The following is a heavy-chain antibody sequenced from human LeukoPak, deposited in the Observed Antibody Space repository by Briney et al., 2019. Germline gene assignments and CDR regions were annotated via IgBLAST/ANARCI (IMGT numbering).Heavy chain of an antibody. V-gene: IGHV4-59*01. J-gene: IGHJ4*02. CDR3: ATYHFRGDTSHYFDY. Sequence: NASETLSLTCTVSGGAISYYYWNWIRQPPGKGLEWIGYIYYTGNTNYNPSLKSRVTISVDTSKNQFSLKLSSVTAADTAVYYCATYHFRGDTSHYFDYWGQGTLVTVSS. D-gene: IGHD3-10*02. CDR1: GGAISYYY. CDR2: IYYTGNT.